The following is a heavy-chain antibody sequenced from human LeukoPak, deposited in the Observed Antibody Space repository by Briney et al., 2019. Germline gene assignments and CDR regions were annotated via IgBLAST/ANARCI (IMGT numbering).Heavy chain of an antibody. J-gene: IGHJ4*02. CDR3: ARIAYYDGTGYYYNFDY. D-gene: IGHD3-22*01. CDR1: GYSISSGYF. V-gene: IGHV4-38-2*02. CDR2: FYRSGST. Sequence: SETLSLTCTVSGYSISSGYFWGWIRQPPGKGLEWIGSFYRSGSTFYNPSLRSRVTISVDTSKNQFSLKLSSVTAADTAVYYCARIAYYDGTGYYYNFDYWGQGTLVTVSS.